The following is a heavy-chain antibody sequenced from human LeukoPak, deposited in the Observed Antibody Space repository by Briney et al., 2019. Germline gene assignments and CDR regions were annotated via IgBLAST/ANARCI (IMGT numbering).Heavy chain of an antibody. J-gene: IGHJ4*02. CDR3: GRLGMGYYFDY. V-gene: IGHV3-7*01. D-gene: IGHD3-16*01. CDR1: GFTFSSYW. CDR2: IKQDGSEK. Sequence: GGSLRLSCAASGFTFSSYWMSWVRQAPGKGLEWVANIKQDGSEKYYVDSVKGRFTISRDNAKNSLYLQMNSLRAEDTAVYYCGRLGMGYYFDYWGQGTLVTVSS.